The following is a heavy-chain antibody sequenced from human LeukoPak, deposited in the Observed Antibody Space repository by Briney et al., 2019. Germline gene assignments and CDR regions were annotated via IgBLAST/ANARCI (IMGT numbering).Heavy chain of an antibody. J-gene: IGHJ5*02. CDR2: IYYSGST. Sequence: SETLSLTCAVYGGSFSSYYWSWIRQPPGKGLEWIGYIYYSGSTNYNPSLKSRVTISVDTSKNQFSLKLSSVTAADTAVYYCARLYSSGWYPIPYNWFDPWGQGTLVTVSS. CDR3: ARLYSSGWYPIPYNWFDP. D-gene: IGHD6-19*01. CDR1: GGSFSSYY. V-gene: IGHV4-59*01.